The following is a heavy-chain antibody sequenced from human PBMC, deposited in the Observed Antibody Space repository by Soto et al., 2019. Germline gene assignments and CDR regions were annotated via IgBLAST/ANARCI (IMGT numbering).Heavy chain of an antibody. CDR3: AKVYSGSYYGGVGY. V-gene: IGHV3-23*01. CDR2: ISGSGGST. CDR1: GFTFSSYA. Sequence: GGSLSLSCAASGFTFSSYAMSWVRQAPGKGLEWVSAISGSGGSTYYADSVKGRFTISRDNSKNTLYLQMNSLRAEDTAVYYCAKVYSGSYYGGVGYWGQGTLVTVSS. D-gene: IGHD1-26*01. J-gene: IGHJ4*02.